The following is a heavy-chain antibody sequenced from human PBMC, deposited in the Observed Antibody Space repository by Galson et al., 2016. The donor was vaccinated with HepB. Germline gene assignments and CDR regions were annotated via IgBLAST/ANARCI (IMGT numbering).Heavy chain of an antibody. V-gene: IGHV1-18*01. CDR2: ISGYSGNT. J-gene: IGHJ6*02. D-gene: IGHD3-16*02. CDR3: TRVPNYDYVWVSYRYGYYHGMDV. Sequence: SVKVSCKASGYTFSNYGITWVRQAPGQGPEWMGWISGYSGNTKYAQKFQARVTMTTDTSKTTAYMELRSLRSDDTAVYYCTRVPNYDYVWVSYRYGYYHGMDVWGQGTTVTVSS. CDR1: GYTFSNYG.